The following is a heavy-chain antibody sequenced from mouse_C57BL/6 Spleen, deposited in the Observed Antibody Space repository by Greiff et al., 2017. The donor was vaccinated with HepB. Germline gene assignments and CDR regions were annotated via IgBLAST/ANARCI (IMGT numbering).Heavy chain of an antibody. D-gene: IGHD2-3*01. Sequence: EVQLVESGGDLVKPGGSLKLSCAASGFTFSSYGMSWVRQTPDKRLEWVATISSGGSYTYYPDSVKGRFTISRDNAKNTLYLQMSSLKSEDTAMYYCASHDGYYAMDYWGQGTSVTVSS. CDR1: GFTFSSYG. CDR3: ASHDGYYAMDY. V-gene: IGHV5-6*01. CDR2: ISSGGSYT. J-gene: IGHJ4*01.